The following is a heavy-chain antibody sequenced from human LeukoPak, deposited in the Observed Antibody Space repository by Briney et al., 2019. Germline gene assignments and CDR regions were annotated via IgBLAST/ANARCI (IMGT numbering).Heavy chain of an antibody. V-gene: IGHV1-18*01. D-gene: IGHD6-13*01. J-gene: IGHJ4*02. CDR1: GYTFTSYG. Sequence: GASVKVSCKASGYTFTSYGISWVRQAPGQGLEWMGWISAYNGNTNYAQKLQGRVTMTTDTSTSTAYMELRSLRSDDTAVYYCARDLGHSSSWYWGNRIDYWGQGTLVTVSS. CDR3: ARDLGHSSSWYWGNRIDY. CDR2: ISAYNGNT.